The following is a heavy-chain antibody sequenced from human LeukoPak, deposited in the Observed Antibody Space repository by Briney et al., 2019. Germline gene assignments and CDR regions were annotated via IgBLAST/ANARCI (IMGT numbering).Heavy chain of an antibody. D-gene: IGHD6-13*01. CDR2: INPNSGGT. V-gene: IGHV1-2*02. CDR1: GYTFTGYY. J-gene: IGHJ6*03. CDR3: ARDKVAAAGLQADDYYYYYMDV. Sequence: ASVKVSCKASGYTFTGYYMHWVRQAPGQGLEWMAWINPNSGGTNYAQKLQGRVTMTRDTSIRTAYMELSRLRSDDTAVYYCARDKVAAAGLQADDYYYYYMDVWGKGTTVTVSS.